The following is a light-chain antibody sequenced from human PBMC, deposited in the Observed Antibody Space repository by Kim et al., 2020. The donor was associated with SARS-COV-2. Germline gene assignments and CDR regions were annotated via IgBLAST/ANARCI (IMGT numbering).Light chain of an antibody. V-gene: IGLV1-44*01. Sequence: QRVTSSCSGGASNIGSNTVNWYRQLPGTAPKLLICSNNQRPSGVPGRFSGSKSGTSASLAISGLQSEDEADYYCAAWDDSLNGQVVFGGGTQLTVL. CDR1: ASNIGSNT. J-gene: IGLJ2*01. CDR3: AAWDDSLNGQVV. CDR2: SNN.